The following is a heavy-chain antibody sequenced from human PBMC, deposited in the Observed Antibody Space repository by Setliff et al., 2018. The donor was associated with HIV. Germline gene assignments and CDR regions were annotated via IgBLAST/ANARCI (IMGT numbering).Heavy chain of an antibody. Sequence: ASVKVSCKASGYRFTGFAIHWVRQAPGQRFEWMGWINAGTGNTKYSQKFQDRVTISRDIHANTAYMELSRLRSEDTAIYYCARSLREYSYGSPDYWGPGTLVTVSS. D-gene: IGHD5-18*01. CDR1: GYRFTGFA. CDR2: INAGTGNT. J-gene: IGHJ4*02. V-gene: IGHV1-3*01. CDR3: ARSLREYSYGSPDY.